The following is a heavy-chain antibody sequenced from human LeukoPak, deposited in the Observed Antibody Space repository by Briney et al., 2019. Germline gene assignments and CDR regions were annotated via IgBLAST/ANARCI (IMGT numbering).Heavy chain of an antibody. CDR2: IIPIFGTA. CDR3: ARDQFITMVRGAFDY. V-gene: IGHV1-69*06. Sequence: ASVKVSCKASGGTFSSYAISWVRQAPGQGLEWMGGIIPIFGTANYAQKFQGRVTITADKSTSTAYMELRSLRSDDTAVYYCARDQFITMVRGAFDYWGQGTLVTVSS. J-gene: IGHJ4*02. D-gene: IGHD3-10*01. CDR1: GGTFSSYA.